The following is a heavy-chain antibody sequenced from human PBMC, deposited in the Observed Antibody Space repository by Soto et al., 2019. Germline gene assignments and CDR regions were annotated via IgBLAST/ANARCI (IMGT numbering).Heavy chain of an antibody. Sequence: QITLKESGPTLVKPTQTLTLTCTFSGFSLSSTRMAVGWIRQPPGKALEWLALIYWDDDKRYSPFLKSRLTITQVTSQNQVVLTMSNMDPVDTARYYCAHIVVAGLGYYFDYWGQGTLVTVSS. CDR2: IYWDDDK. CDR1: GFSLSSTRMA. V-gene: IGHV2-5*02. CDR3: AHIVVAGLGYYFDY. J-gene: IGHJ4*02. D-gene: IGHD6-19*01.